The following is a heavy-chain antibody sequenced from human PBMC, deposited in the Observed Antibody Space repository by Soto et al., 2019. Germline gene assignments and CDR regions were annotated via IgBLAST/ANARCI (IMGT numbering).Heavy chain of an antibody. Sequence: SETLSLTCTVSGGSISSSSYYWGWIRQPPGKGLEWIGSIYYSGSTYYNPSLKSRVTISVDTSKNQFSLKLSSVTAADTAVYYCARHRFRVRDKYGMDVWGQGTTVT. J-gene: IGHJ6*02. V-gene: IGHV4-39*01. CDR2: IYYSGST. CDR3: ARHRFRVRDKYGMDV. D-gene: IGHD3-10*01. CDR1: GGSISSSSYY.